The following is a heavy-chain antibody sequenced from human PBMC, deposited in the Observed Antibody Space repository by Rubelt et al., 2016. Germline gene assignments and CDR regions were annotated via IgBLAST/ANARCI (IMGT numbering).Heavy chain of an antibody. V-gene: IGHV1-2*02. CDR2: INPNSGGT. D-gene: IGHD6-13*01. CDR1: GGTFSSYA. J-gene: IGHJ4*02. CDR3: ARRIAAAGTIGY. Sequence: QVQLVQSGAEVKKPGSSVKVSCKASGGTFSSYAISWVRQAPGQGLEWMGWINPNSGGTNYAQKLQGRATMTRETSISTAYMELSRLRSDDTAVYYCARRIAAAGTIGYWGQGTLVTVSS.